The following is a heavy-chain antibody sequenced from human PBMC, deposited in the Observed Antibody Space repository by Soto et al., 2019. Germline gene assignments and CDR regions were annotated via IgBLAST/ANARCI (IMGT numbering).Heavy chain of an antibody. CDR2: IYYTGSS. J-gene: IGHJ2*01. CDR1: GGSVNRSLSY. Sequence: QVQLQESGPGLVKPSQTLSLTCIVSGGSVNRSLSYWSWIRQHPGKGLESIGYIYYTGSSYYNPSLKSRMTISVDTSKNHFSLRLSSVTAADPAVYYCARASRGYWYFDLWGRGTLVTVSS. CDR3: ARASRGYWYFDL. V-gene: IGHV4-31*02.